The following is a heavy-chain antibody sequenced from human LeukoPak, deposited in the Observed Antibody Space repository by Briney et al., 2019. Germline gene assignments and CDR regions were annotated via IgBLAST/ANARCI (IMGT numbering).Heavy chain of an antibody. CDR1: GFTFSNCA. Sequence: GGSLRLSCAASGFTFSNCAMSWVRQAPEKGLEWVSGISGSGSSAYYADSVKGRFTISRDNSENTLSLQMNSLRADDTAIYYCAKSCNSGNCYYNYWGQGTLVTVSS. CDR2: ISGSGSSA. CDR3: AKSCNSGNCYYNY. J-gene: IGHJ4*02. D-gene: IGHD2/OR15-2a*01. V-gene: IGHV3-23*01.